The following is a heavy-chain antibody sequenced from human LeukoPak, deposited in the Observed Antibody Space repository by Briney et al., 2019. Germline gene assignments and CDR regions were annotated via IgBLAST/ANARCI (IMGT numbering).Heavy chain of an antibody. CDR2: ISAYNGNT. CDR1: GYTFSSYG. J-gene: IGHJ4*02. D-gene: IGHD2-15*01. CDR3: ARDLLLGAAFDY. Sequence: ASVKVSCKASGYTFSSYGITWVRQAPGQGLEWMGWISAYNGNTNYAQKSLGRVTMTTDTSTSTAYMELRSLRSDDTAVYYCARDLLLGAAFDYWGQGTLVTVSS. V-gene: IGHV1-18*01.